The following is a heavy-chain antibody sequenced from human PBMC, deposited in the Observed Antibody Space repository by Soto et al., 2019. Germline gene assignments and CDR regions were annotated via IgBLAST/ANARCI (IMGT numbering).Heavy chain of an antibody. Sequence: TLSLTCTFSGESIATGAFYWSWIRPQSGKGPEWIGSIFYAGDTYYNPSLKSRVEISLDGSQNQFSLNLRSVTAADTAVYYGAREGDYRTWLEPWGPANLIT. V-gene: IGHV4-31*03. CDR1: GESIATGAFY. D-gene: IGHD3-10*01. J-gene: IGHJ5*02. CDR2: IFYAGDT. CDR3: AREGDYRTWLEP.